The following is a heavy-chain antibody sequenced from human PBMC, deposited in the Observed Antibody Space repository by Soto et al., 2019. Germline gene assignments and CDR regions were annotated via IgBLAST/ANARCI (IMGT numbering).Heavy chain of an antibody. D-gene: IGHD3-3*01. V-gene: IGHV5-51*01. CDR1: GYSFTSYW. CDR2: IYPGDSDT. J-gene: IGHJ6*02. Sequence: GESLKISCKGSGYSFTSYWIGWVRQMPGKGLEWMGIIYPGDSDTRYSPSFQGQVTISADKSISTAYLQWSSLKASDTAMYYCARHAPTNDFWSGYYSYGMDGWGQGTTVTVSS. CDR3: ARHAPTNDFWSGYYSYGMDG.